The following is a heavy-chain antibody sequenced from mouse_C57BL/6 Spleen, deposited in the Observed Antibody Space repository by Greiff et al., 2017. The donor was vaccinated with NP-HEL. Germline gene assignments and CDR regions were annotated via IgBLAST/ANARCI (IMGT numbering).Heavy chain of an antibody. CDR3: ARNYGSSYWYFDV. CDR2: INSDGSST. Sequence: EVKLMESEGGLVQPGSSMKLSCTASGFTFSDYYMAWVRQVPEKGLEWVANINSDGSSTYYLDSLKSRFIISRDNAKNILYLQMSSLKSEDTATYYCARNYGSSYWYFDVWGTGTTVTVSS. V-gene: IGHV5-16*01. J-gene: IGHJ1*03. CDR1: GFTFSDYY. D-gene: IGHD1-1*01.